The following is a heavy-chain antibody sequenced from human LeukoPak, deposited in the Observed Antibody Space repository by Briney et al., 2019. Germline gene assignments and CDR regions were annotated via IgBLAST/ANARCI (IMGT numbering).Heavy chain of an antibody. CDR2: ISGNRGSI. Sequence: GGSLRLSCAASGFTFDDYAMHWVRQAPGKGLEGVSGISGNRGSIGYADSVKGRFTISRDNAKNSLYLQMNSPRAEDTALYYCAKDIRGDIVVVGRGYAFDIWGQGTMVTVSS. CDR1: GFTFDDYA. V-gene: IGHV3-9*01. J-gene: IGHJ3*02. D-gene: IGHD2-15*01. CDR3: AKDIRGDIVVVGRGYAFDI.